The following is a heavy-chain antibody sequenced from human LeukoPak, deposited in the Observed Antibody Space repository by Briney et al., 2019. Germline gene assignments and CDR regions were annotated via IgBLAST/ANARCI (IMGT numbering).Heavy chain of an antibody. CDR1: GGSISSSSYY. V-gene: IGHV4-39*07. Sequence: ASETLSLTCTVSGGSISSSSYYWGWIRQPPGKGLEWIGSIYYSGSTYYNPSLKSRVTTSVDTSKNQFSLKLSSVTAADTAVYYCARALGYLGAREYWGQGTLVTVSS. J-gene: IGHJ1*01. CDR2: IYYSGST. D-gene: IGHD3-16*01. CDR3: ARALGYLGAREY.